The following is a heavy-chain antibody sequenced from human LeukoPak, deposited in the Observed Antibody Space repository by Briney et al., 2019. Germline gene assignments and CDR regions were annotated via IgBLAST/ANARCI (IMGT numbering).Heavy chain of an antibody. J-gene: IGHJ3*02. V-gene: IGHV3-11*04. CDR1: GFTFSDYY. CDR2: ISSSASTI. D-gene: IGHD2-2*01. CDR3: ARGRYQLLLGDI. Sequence: GGSLRLSCAASGFTFSDYYMSWVRQAPGKGLEWVSYISSSASTIYYADSVKGRFTISRDNAKNSLFLQMSSLRAEDTAVYYCARGRYQLLLGDIWGQGTVVTVSS.